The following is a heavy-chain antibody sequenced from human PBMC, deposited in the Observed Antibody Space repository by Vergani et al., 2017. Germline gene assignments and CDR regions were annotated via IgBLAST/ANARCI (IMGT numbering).Heavy chain of an antibody. D-gene: IGHD3-3*01. CDR3: ARQRDYRYDFWSDISPDYGMDV. V-gene: IGHV4-31*03. J-gene: IGHJ6*02. CDR2: IYYSGST. CDR1: GGSISSGGYY. Sequence: QVQLQESGPGLVKPSQTLSLTCTVSGGSISSGGYYWSWIRQHPGKGLEWIGYIYYSGSTYYNPSLKSRVTISVDTSKNQFSLKLSSVTAADTAVYYCARQRDYRYDFWSDISPDYGMDVWGQGTTVTVSS.